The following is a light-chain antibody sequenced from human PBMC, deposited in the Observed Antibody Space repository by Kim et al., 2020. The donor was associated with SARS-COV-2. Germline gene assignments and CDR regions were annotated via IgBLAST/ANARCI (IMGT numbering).Light chain of an antibody. V-gene: IGKV1-5*03. J-gene: IGKJ2*01. CDR2: KAS. CDR1: QSISDW. Sequence: IHMTQTPSTLSASVGDSVTITCRASQSISDWLAWYQQKPGKAPNLLIYKASTLESGVPSRFSGIGSGTEFSLTISSLQPDDFATYYRQHYNGYPYTFGQGTRLEI. CDR3: QHYNGYPYT.